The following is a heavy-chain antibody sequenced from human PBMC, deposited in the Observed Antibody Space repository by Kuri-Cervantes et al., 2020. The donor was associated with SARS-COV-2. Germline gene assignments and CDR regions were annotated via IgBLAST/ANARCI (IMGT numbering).Heavy chain of an antibody. CDR3: ARDKGLGYPFDY. CDR2: ISYDGSNK. J-gene: IGHJ4*02. CDR1: GFTFSSYG. V-gene: IGHV3-30*12. D-gene: IGHD5-18*01. Sequence: GGSLRLSCAASGFTFSSYGMHWVRQAPGKGLEWVAVISYDGSNKYYADSVKGRFTISRDNAKNSLYLQMNSLRAEDTAVYYCARDKGLGYPFDYWGQGTLVTVSS.